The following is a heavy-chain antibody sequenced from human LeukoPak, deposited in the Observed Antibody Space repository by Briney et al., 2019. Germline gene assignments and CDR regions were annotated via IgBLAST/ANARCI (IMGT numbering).Heavy chain of an antibody. CDR1: GYTFTGYY. Sequence: ASVKVSCKASGYTFTGYYMHWVRQAPGQGLEWMGWINPNSGGTNYARKFQGRVTMTRDTSISTAYMELSRLRSDDTAVYYCARDSSGWYPFDYWGQGTLVTVSS. V-gene: IGHV1-2*02. J-gene: IGHJ4*02. D-gene: IGHD6-19*01. CDR3: ARDSSGWYPFDY. CDR2: INPNSGGT.